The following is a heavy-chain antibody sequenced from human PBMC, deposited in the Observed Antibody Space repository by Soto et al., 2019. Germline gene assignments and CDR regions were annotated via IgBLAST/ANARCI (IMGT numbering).Heavy chain of an antibody. CDR1: GFTFSPYT. Sequence: KTGGSLRLPCAASGFTFSPYTMNWVRQAPGKGLEWVSSISTGAIYPDSVRGRFTISRDNAKNSLFLQMNSLRAEDTAVYFCARGEYSMDVWGQGTTVTVSS. J-gene: IGHJ6*02. CDR2: ISTGAI. V-gene: IGHV3-21*01. CDR3: ARGEYSMDV.